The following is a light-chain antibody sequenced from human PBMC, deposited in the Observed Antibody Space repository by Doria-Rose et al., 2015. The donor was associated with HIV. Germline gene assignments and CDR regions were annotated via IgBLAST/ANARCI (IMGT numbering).Light chain of an antibody. V-gene: IGKV3-20*01. CDR1: RSVSSNY. J-gene: IGKJ1*01. CDR2: GAS. CDR3: QQYGSSPQWT. Sequence: TPSPGTLYLSPGERATLSCRASRSVSSNYLAWYQQKPGQAPRLLIYGASSRATGIPDRFSGSGSGTDFRLTISRLEPEDFALYYCQQYGSSPQWTFGQGTKVEI.